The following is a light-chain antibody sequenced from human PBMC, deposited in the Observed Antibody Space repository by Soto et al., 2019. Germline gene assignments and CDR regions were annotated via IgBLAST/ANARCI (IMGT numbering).Light chain of an antibody. V-gene: IGLV2-11*01. CDR2: DVS. J-gene: IGLJ3*02. CDR1: SSDVGGYKY. Sequence: QSALTQPRSVSGSPGQSVIISCTGTSSDVGGYKYVSWYQQHPGKAPKLVIYDVSERPSGVPDRFSGSKSGNTASLTISGLQAEDEADYHCCSHAGSSVWVFGGGTQLTVL. CDR3: CSHAGSSVWV.